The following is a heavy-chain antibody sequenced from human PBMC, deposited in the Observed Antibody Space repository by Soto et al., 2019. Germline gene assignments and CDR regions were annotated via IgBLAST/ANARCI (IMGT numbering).Heavy chain of an antibody. V-gene: IGHV4-31*03. CDR1: GGSISSGGYY. CDR2: IYYSGST. Sequence: QVQLQESGPGLVKPSQTLSLTCTVSGGSISSGGYYWSWIRQHPGKGLEWIGYIYYSGSTYYNPYLKSRVTISVDTSKHQFSLTLSSVTAADTAVDYCARVGGISRFDPWGQGTLVTVSS. D-gene: IGHD3-16*01. J-gene: IGHJ5*02. CDR3: ARVGGISRFDP.